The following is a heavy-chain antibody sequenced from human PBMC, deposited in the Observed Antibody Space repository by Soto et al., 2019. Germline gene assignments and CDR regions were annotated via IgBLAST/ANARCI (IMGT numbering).Heavy chain of an antibody. V-gene: IGHV4-30-4*01. D-gene: IGHD6-13*01. CDR2: IYYSGNT. J-gene: IGHJ1*01. CDR3: ARGGWYSPFQH. Sequence: PSETLSLTCTVSGGSISSGDYYWSWIRQPPGKGLEWIGYIYYSGNTYYNPSLKSRVTISVDTSKNQFSLKLSSVTAADTAVYYCARGGWYSPFQHWGQGTLVTVS. CDR1: GGSISSGDYY.